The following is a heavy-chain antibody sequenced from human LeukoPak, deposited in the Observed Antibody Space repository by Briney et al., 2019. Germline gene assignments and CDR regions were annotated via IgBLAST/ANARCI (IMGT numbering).Heavy chain of an antibody. J-gene: IGHJ4*02. CDR3: ARDNRQLALDY. V-gene: IGHV3-66*01. Sequence: GGSLRLSCAASGFTVSSNYMSWVRQAPGKGLEWVSVIYGGGSTHYADSVKGRFTISRDNSKNTLYLQINSLRAEDTAVYYCARDNRQLALDYWGQGTLVTVSS. D-gene: IGHD6-13*01. CDR1: GFTVSSNY. CDR2: IYGGGST.